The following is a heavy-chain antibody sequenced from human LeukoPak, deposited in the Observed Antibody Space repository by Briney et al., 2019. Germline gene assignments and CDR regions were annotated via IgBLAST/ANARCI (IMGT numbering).Heavy chain of an antibody. J-gene: IGHJ3*02. CDR2: INPSGGST. D-gene: IGHD6-13*01. CDR3: ARAMGSASSSWYVIVVDDAFDI. V-gene: IGHV1-46*01. CDR1: GYTFTSYY. Sequence: ASVKVSCTASGYTFTSYYMHWVRQAPGQGLEWMGIINPSGGSTSYAQKFQGRVTTTRDTSTSTVYMELSSLRSEDTAVYYCARAMGSASSSWYVIVVDDAFDIWGQGTMVTVSS.